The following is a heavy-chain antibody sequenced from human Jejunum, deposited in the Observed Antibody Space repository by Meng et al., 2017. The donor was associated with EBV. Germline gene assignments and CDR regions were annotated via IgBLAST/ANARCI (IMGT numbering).Heavy chain of an antibody. V-gene: IGHV3-23*04. CDR1: GFTFRNYA. CDR3: AKGMADFWSGYYNWFDS. CDR2: IGGSVSSP. J-gene: IGHJ5*01. D-gene: IGHD3-3*01. Sequence: EVQLVESGGGLVQPGGSLRLSCAGSGFTFRNYAMSWVRQAPGKGLEWVSAIGGSVSSPYYTDSVKGRFTISRDNSNSTLFLQMSSLRVEDTAVYYCAKGMADFWSGYYNWFDSWGQGTLVTVSS.